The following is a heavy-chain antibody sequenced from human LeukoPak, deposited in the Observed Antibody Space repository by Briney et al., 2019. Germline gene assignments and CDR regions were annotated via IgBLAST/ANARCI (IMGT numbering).Heavy chain of an antibody. CDR2: ISPNSGGT. D-gene: IGHD2-15*01. J-gene: IGHJ4*02. CDR3: ARDGYCSGGTRPDLDY. Sequence: ASVKVSCKASGYTFTGYYLHWVRQAPGQGLEWMGWISPNSGGTNYAQKFQGRVTMTRDTSISTVYMELSRLRSDDTAVYYCARDGYCSGGTRPDLDYWGQGTLVTVSS. CDR1: GYTFTGYY. V-gene: IGHV1-2*02.